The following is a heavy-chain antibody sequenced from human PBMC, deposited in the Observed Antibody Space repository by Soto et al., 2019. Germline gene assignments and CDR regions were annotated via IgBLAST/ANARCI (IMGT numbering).Heavy chain of an antibody. CDR2: IKQDGSEK. Sequence: GGSLRLSCEASGFTFSNYCMGWVRQTPGKGLEWVANIKQDGSEKYYVGSVKGRFTISRDNAKNSLYLQMNSLRAEDTAVYYCARLMGRSSYAPSDYWGQGTLVTVSS. V-gene: IGHV3-7*05. J-gene: IGHJ4*02. CDR3: ARLMGRSSYAPSDY. CDR1: GFTFSNYC. D-gene: IGHD5-18*01.